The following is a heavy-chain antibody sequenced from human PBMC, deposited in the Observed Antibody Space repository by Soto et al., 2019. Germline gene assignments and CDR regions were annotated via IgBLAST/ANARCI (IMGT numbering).Heavy chain of an antibody. Sequence: EVQLVESGGGLVQPGGSLRLSCAASEFTVSSHYMSWVRQAPGKGLEWVSVIYSGGSTYYADSVKGRFTISRDNSKNTLYLQMNSLRAEDTAVYYCARLGPIAAAGTDYRGQGTLVTVSS. CDR3: ARLGPIAAAGTDY. CDR2: IYSGGST. V-gene: IGHV3-66*01. J-gene: IGHJ4*02. D-gene: IGHD6-13*01. CDR1: EFTVSSHY.